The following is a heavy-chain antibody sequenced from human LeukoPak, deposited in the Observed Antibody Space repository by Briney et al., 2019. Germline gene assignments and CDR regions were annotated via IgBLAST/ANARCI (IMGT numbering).Heavy chain of an antibody. J-gene: IGHJ3*02. CDR1: GYTFTRYG. D-gene: IGHD2-2*01. CDR3: VRGSRADDAFDI. Sequence: ASVKVSCKASGYTFTRYGISWVRQAPGQGLEWMGWISACNGNTKYAQKFQGRVTMTTDTSTSTVYVELRSLRSDDTAVYYCVRGSRADDAFDIWGQGTRVTVSS. CDR2: ISACNGNT. V-gene: IGHV1-18*01.